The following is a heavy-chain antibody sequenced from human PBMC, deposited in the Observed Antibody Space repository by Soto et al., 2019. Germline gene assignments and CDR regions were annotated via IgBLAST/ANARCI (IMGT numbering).Heavy chain of an antibody. Sequence: GGSLRLSCAASGFTVSSNYMSWVRQAPGKGLEWVSVIYSGGSTYYADSVKGRFTISRHNSKNTLYLQMNSLRAEDTAVYYCARVGWFGETQPYYYYYYMDVWGKGTTVTVSS. CDR3: ARVGWFGETQPYYYYYYMDV. CDR2: IYSGGST. CDR1: GFTVSSNY. D-gene: IGHD3-10*01. J-gene: IGHJ6*03. V-gene: IGHV3-53*04.